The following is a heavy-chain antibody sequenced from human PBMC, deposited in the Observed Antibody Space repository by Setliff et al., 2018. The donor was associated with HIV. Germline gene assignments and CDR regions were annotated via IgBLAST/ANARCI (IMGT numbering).Heavy chain of an antibody. V-gene: IGHV4-38-2*02. CDR3: VRDRSLRFSQSPSLHYFDV. J-gene: IGHJ3*01. CDR2: IYNSGHA. CDR1: GYNINDGFH. Sequence: SETLSLTCLVFGYNINDGFHWGWIRQSPRKGLEWLGSIYNSGHASYNPSRWSRVTMSVDTSKNRFSLRLTSVTAADTAVYYCVRDRSLRFSQSPSLHYFDVWGQGIQVTVSS.